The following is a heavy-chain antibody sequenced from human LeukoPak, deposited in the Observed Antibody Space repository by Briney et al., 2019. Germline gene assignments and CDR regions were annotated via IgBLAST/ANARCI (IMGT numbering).Heavy chain of an antibody. CDR3: ARGAGCSSTSCYGPEWAFDI. CDR2: ISAYNGNT. Sequence: ASVKVSCKASGYTFTSYGISWVRQAPGQGLEWMGWISAYNGNTNYAQKLQGRVTMTTDTSTSTAYMELRSLRSDDTAVYYCARGAGCSSTSCYGPEWAFDIWGQGTMVTVSS. J-gene: IGHJ3*02. CDR1: GYTFTSYG. D-gene: IGHD2-2*01. V-gene: IGHV1-18*04.